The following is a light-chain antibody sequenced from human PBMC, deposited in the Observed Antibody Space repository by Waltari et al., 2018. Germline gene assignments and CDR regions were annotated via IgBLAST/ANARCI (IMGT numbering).Light chain of an antibody. CDR3: AAWDASLNGWV. CDR1: RSNIGRHR. V-gene: IGLV1-44*01. Sequence: QSVLTPPPSASGTPGPRVALSCSGTRSNIGRHRVHWYQQLPGTAPKLLTHSNNQRPSGVPDRFSGSKSGTSASLAISGLQSEDEAHYYCAAWDASLNGWVFGGGTKLTVL. CDR2: SNN. J-gene: IGLJ3*02.